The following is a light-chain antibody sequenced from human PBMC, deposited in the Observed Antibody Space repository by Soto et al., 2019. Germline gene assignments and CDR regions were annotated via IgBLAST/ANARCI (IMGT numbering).Light chain of an antibody. CDR2: GTF. J-gene: IGKJ1*01. CDR1: QDIRTE. Sequence: AIQMTQSPSSLSASVGDRVTITCRASQDIRTELGWYQQKPGKAPRLLIYGTFSLQSGVPSRFSGSGSGTDFTLTISSLQPDDFATYYCLQDFKYPRTFGQATKVEVK. V-gene: IGKV1-6*01. CDR3: LQDFKYPRT.